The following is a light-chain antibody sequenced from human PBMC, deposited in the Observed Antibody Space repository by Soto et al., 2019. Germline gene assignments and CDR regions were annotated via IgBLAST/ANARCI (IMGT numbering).Light chain of an antibody. CDR3: QQRSNWRIT. CDR2: DAS. J-gene: IGKJ5*01. V-gene: IGKV3-11*01. CDR1: QSVSSY. Sequence: IVSTQSPATLSLSPGERATLSCRASQSVSSYLAWYQQKPGQAPRLLIYDASNRATGIPARFSGSGSGTDFTLTISSLEPEDFAVYYCQQRSNWRITFGQGTRLEIK.